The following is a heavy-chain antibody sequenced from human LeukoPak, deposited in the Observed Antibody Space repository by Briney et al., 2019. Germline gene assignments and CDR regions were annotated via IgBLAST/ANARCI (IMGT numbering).Heavy chain of an antibody. D-gene: IGHD3-10*01. CDR1: GYTFANYV. CDR3: AREARGRGAFDI. V-gene: IGHV1-3*01. J-gene: IGHJ3*02. Sequence: GASVKVSCKASGYTFANYVIHWVRQAPGQRLECMGWINAGNGDTKYSQKFLGRVTISRDTSASTVYMELSSLRSEDTAVYYCAREARGRGAFDIWGQGTMVTVSS. CDR2: INAGNGDT.